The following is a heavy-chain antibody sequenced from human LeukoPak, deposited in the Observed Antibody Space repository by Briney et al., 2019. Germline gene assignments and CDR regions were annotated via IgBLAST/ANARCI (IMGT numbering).Heavy chain of an antibody. V-gene: IGHV4-30-4*01. CDR2: IYHSGST. J-gene: IGHJ3*02. CDR1: GGSISSGDYY. CDR3: AREPYYDFWSGYYDAFDI. D-gene: IGHD3-3*01. Sequence: KPSQTLSLTCTVSGGSISSGDYYWSWIRQPPGKGLEWIGYIYHSGSTYYNPSLKSRVTISVDTSKNRFSLKLSSVTAADTAVYYCAREPYYDFWSGYYDAFDIWGQGTMVTVSS.